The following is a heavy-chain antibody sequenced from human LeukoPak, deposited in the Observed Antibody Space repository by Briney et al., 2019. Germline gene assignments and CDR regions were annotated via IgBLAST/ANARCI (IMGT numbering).Heavy chain of an antibody. CDR1: GGSISSYY. D-gene: IGHD4-17*01. J-gene: IGHJ6*03. CDR3: ARTNYGDYVFHYMDV. CDR2: ISTSGST. V-gene: IGHV4-4*07. Sequence: SETLSLTCTVSGGSISSYYWSWIRQPAGKGLESIGHISTSGSTNYNPSLKSRVAMSVDTSKNQFSLKLSSVTAADTAVYYCARTNYGDYVFHYMDVWGKGTTVTVSS.